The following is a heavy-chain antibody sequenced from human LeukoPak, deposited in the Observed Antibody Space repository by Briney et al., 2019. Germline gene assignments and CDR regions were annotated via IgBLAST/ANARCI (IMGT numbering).Heavy chain of an antibody. J-gene: IGHJ6*04. CDR1: GGSFSGYY. CDR2: INHSGST. V-gene: IGHV4-34*01. CDR3: ARGHGYYYYGMDV. Sequence: SETLSLTCAVYGGSFSGYYWSWIRQPPGKGLEWIGEINHSGSTNYNPSLKSRVTISVDTSKNQFSLKLSSVTAADTAVYYCARGHGYYYYGMDVWGKGTTVTVPS.